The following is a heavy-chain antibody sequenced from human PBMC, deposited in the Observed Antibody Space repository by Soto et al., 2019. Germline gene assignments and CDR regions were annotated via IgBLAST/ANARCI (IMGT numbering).Heavy chain of an antibody. D-gene: IGHD5-12*01. CDR3: AHVYGGYDNFDY. Sequence: QITLKESGPTLVKPTQTLTLTCTFSGFSLSTSGVGVGWIRQPPGKALEWLALIYWDDDKRYSPSLKSRLTICKDTSKNQVVLTMTNMDPVDTATYYCAHVYGGYDNFDYWGQGTLVTVSS. V-gene: IGHV2-5*02. CDR1: GFSLSTSGVG. CDR2: IYWDDDK. J-gene: IGHJ4*02.